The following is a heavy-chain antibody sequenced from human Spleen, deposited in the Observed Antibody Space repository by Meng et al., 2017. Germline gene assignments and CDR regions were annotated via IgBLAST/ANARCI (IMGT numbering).Heavy chain of an antibody. V-gene: IGHV1-18*01. Sequence: VQLVQSGAEAKKPGASVKVSCKASGYPFITYGITWVRQAPGQGLEWMGWISTYNGNTDYAQKLQGRVTMTTDTSTSTAYMELMNLRSDDTAIYYCARDEDISAAGKLFGDYWGQGTLVTVSS. D-gene: IGHD6-25*01. CDR3: ARDEDISAAGKLFGDY. J-gene: IGHJ4*02. CDR1: GYPFITYG. CDR2: ISTYNGNT.